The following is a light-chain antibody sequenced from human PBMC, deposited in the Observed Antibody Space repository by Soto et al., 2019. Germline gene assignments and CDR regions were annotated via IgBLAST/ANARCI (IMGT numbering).Light chain of an antibody. Sequence: QSVLAQPASVSRSTRQSNTISWPGTRRDVGKYNDVTWYQQYPGKALKLMIYEVTDRPSGVSTRFSGSKPGDTASLTIPGLQTEDEADYCCSSYTSINTAYVFGRGTTVTVL. CDR1: RRDVGKYND. CDR2: EVT. J-gene: IGLJ1*01. V-gene: IGLV2-14*01. CDR3: SSYTSINTAYV.